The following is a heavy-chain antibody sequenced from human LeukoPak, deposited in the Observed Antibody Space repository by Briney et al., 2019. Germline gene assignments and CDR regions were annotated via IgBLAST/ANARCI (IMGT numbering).Heavy chain of an antibody. V-gene: IGHV4-59*02. D-gene: IGHD6-19*01. CDR1: GGSVSNYY. Sequence: PSETLSLTCTVSGGSVSNYYWSWIRQPPGKGLEWIGYIYYSGSTNYNPSLKSRVTISVDTSKNQFSLKLSSVTAADTAVYYCARDSSGWYGYDYWGQGTLVTVSS. CDR3: ARDSSGWYGYDY. CDR2: IYYSGST. J-gene: IGHJ4*02.